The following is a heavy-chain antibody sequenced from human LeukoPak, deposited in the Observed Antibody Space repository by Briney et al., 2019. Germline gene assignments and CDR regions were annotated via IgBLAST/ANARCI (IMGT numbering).Heavy chain of an antibody. Sequence: GESLKISCKGSGYSFTSYWIGWVRHMPGKGLEWMGIIYPGDSDTRYSPSFQGQVTISADKSISTAYLQWSSLKASDTATYYCASPHVVAATPSADAFDIWGQGTMVTVSS. CDR3: ASPHVVAATPSADAFDI. CDR2: IYPGDSDT. J-gene: IGHJ3*02. V-gene: IGHV5-51*01. D-gene: IGHD2-15*01. CDR1: GYSFTSYW.